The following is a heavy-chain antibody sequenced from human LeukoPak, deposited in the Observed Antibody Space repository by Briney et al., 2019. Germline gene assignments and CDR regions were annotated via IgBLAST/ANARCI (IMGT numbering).Heavy chain of an antibody. CDR1: GGSISSSSYY. D-gene: IGHD6-19*01. V-gene: IGHV4-39*01. Sequence: SETLSLTCTVSGGSISSSSYYWGWIRQPPGKGLEWIGSIYYSGSTYYNPSLKSRVTISVDTSKNQFSLKLSSVTAADTAVYYCARQHSSGWSEILYYFDYWGQGTLVTVSS. J-gene: IGHJ4*02. CDR2: IYYSGST. CDR3: ARQHSSGWSEILYYFDY.